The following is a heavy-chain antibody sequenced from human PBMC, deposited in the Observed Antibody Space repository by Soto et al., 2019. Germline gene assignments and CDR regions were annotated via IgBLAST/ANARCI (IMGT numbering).Heavy chain of an antibody. J-gene: IGHJ4*02. CDR2: TNHSGST. CDR3: ARARPPRYCSSTSCYASWNYFDY. CDR1: GGSFSGYY. D-gene: IGHD2-2*01. V-gene: IGHV4-34*01. Sequence: AETLSLTCAVYGGSFSGYYWSWIRQPPGKGLEWIGETNHSGSTNYNPSLKSRVTISVDTSKNQFSLKLSSVTAADTAVYYCARARPPRYCSSTSCYASWNYFDYWGQGTLVTVSS.